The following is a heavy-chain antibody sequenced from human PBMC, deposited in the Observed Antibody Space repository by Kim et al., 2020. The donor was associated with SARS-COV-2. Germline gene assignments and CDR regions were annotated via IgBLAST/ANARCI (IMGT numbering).Heavy chain of an antibody. D-gene: IGHD3-9*01. J-gene: IGHJ4*02. CDR3: ARDYYDILTGRHFDY. Sequence: QKFQGRVTITRDTSASTAYMELSSLRSEDTAVYYCARDYYDILTGRHFDYWGQGTLVTVSS. V-gene: IGHV1-3*01.